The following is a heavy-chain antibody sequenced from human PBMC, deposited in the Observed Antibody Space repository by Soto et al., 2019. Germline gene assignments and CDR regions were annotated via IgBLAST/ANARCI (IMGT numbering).Heavy chain of an antibody. V-gene: IGHV4-34*01. J-gene: IGHJ3*02. CDR3: ARVERGTATTVVDAFDI. CDR1: GGFVSSGSYY. CDR2: MSHSGGT. D-gene: IGHD1-1*01. Sequence: QVQLQQWGAGLLKPSETLSLTCAVYGGFVSSGSYYWSWIRQPPGKGLEWIGEMSHSGGTHFNPSLKSRVTISVDMSNNQFSLKMSAVAAADTALYYCARVERGTATTVVDAFDIWGPGTMVTVSS.